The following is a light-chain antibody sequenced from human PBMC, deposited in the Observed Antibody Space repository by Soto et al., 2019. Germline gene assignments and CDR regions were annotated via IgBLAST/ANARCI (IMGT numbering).Light chain of an antibody. J-gene: IGKJ2*01. V-gene: IGKV3-20*01. CDR2: GAS. CDR3: QQYRSSPPWHT. Sequence: EAVLTQSPGTLSLSPGERATLSCRASQSVATTYLAWYQQRPGQSPRLLIYGASNRATGIPDRFSGSGSGTDFTLTISRLEPEDFAVYFCQQYRSSPPWHTFGQGTKLEIK. CDR1: QSVATTY.